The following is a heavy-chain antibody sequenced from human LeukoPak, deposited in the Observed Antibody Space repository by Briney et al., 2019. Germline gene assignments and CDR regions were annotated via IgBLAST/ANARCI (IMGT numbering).Heavy chain of an antibody. CDR1: GGTFSSYA. D-gene: IGHD5-24*01. CDR3: ARGSGMATILYYGMDV. V-gene: IGHV1-69*13. J-gene: IGHJ6*02. CDR2: IIPIFGTA. Sequence: SVTVSFTASGGTFSSYAISWVRQAPGQGLEWMGGIIPIFGTANYAQKFQGRVTITADESTSTAYMELSSLRSEDTAVYYCARGSGMATILYYGMDVWGQGTTVTVSS.